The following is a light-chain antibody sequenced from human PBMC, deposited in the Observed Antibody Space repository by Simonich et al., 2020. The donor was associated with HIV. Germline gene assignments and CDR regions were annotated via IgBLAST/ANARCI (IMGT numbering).Light chain of an antibody. J-gene: IGKJ2*01. Sequence: DIQMTQSPSSLSASVGDRVTITGRASQSISSWLAWYQQKPGKAPKLLIYAASSLQNVVPSRFSGSKSGTDFTLTISSLQPEDFATYYCQQSYTTPYTFGQGTNLEIK. CDR3: QQSYTTPYT. CDR1: QSISSW. CDR2: AAS. V-gene: IGKV1-39*01.